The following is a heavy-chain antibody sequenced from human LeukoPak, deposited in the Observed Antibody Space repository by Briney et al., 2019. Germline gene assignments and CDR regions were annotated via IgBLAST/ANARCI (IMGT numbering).Heavy chain of an antibody. CDR3: ARLASSSWSITYNWFDP. CDR2: IYYSGST. D-gene: IGHD6-13*01. Sequence: SETLSLTCTVSGGSISSYYWSWIRQPPGKGLEWIGYIYYSGSTNYNPSLKSRVTISVDTSKNQFSLKLSSVTAADTAVYYCARLASSSWSITYNWFDPWGQGTLVTVSS. J-gene: IGHJ5*02. V-gene: IGHV4-59*08. CDR1: GGSISSYY.